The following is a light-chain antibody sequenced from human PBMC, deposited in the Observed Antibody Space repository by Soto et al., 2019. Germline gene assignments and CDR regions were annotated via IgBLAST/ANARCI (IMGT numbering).Light chain of an antibody. V-gene: IGKV3-15*01. Sequence: IQMTQSPATLSVSPGERATLSCRASQTIYSNVAWYQQRPGQAPRLLIYRASARATGTPARFSGSGSGTEFTLTIGSLQSEDSAVYYCQQRSNWPGTFGQGTKVDI. CDR2: RAS. J-gene: IGKJ1*01. CDR3: QQRSNWPGT. CDR1: QTIYSN.